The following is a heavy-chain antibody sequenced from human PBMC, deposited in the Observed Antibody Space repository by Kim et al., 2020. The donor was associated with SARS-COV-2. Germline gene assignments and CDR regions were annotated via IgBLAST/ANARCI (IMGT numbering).Heavy chain of an antibody. CDR2: ITGGDSK. CDR3: AKDKISGDGYWYFDA. CDR1: GFSFSSYA. V-gene: IGHV3-23*01. J-gene: IGHJ2*01. D-gene: IGHD7-27*01. Sequence: GGSLRLSCAASGFSFSSYAMAWVRQGPGKGLECVSGITGGDSKYYADSVKGRFSISRDNSKKTVYLDVNSLRVEDTAVYYCAKDKISGDGYWYFDAWGRGTLVTVSS.